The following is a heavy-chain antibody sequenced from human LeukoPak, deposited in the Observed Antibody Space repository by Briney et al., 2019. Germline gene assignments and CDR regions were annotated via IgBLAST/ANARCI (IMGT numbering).Heavy chain of an antibody. J-gene: IGHJ4*02. CDR1: GFTFSSYW. CDR2: IKQDGSEK. CDR3: ARAVGYCSSTSCYHFDY. V-gene: IGHV3-7*01. Sequence: QPGGSLRLSCAASGFTFSSYWMSWVRQAPGKGLEWVANIKQDGSEKYYVDSVKGRFTISRDNAKNSLYLQMNSLRAEDTAVYYCARAVGYCSSTSCYHFDYWGQGTLVTVSS. D-gene: IGHD2-2*01.